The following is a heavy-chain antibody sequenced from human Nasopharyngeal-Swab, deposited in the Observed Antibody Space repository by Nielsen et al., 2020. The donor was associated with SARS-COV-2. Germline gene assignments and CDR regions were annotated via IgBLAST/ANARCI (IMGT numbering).Heavy chain of an antibody. V-gene: IGHV4-39*07. CDR2: IYYSGST. J-gene: IGHJ3*02. D-gene: IGHD4-23*01. CDR3: ARFRLTTVVTTVAFDI. Sequence: WIRQPPGKGLEWIGSIYYSGSTYYNPSLKSRVTISVDTSKNQFSLKLSSVTAADTAVYYCARFRLTTVVTTVAFDIWGQGTMVTVSS.